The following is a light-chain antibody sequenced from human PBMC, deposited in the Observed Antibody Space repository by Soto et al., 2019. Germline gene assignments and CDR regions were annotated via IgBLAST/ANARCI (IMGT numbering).Light chain of an antibody. CDR3: QHYNSYSEA. CDR1: QSVGSY. CDR2: DTS. J-gene: IGKJ1*01. Sequence: EIVLTPSPGTLSLSPGERATLSCRASQSVGSYLAWYQQTPGQAPRLLIYDTSNRATGIPARFSGSGSGTDFTLTISSLQPDDFATYYCQHYNSYSEAFGQGTKVDIK. V-gene: IGKV3-11*01.